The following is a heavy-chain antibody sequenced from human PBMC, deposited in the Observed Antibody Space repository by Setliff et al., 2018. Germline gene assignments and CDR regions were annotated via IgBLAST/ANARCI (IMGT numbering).Heavy chain of an antibody. V-gene: IGHV1-69*10. D-gene: IGHD3-10*01. CDR1: GGTFSSYA. J-gene: IGHJ5*02. CDR3: ARGMGSGSYYWFDP. CDR2: IIPILGIA. Sequence: ASVKVSCKASGGTFSSYAISWVRQAPGQGLEWMGGIIPILGIANYAQKFQGRVTITADESTSTAYMEPSSLRSEDTAVYYCARGMGSGSYYWFDPWGQGTLVTV.